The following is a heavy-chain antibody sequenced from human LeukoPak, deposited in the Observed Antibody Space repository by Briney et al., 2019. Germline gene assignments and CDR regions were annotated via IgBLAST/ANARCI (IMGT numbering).Heavy chain of an antibody. D-gene: IGHD3-22*01. J-gene: IGHJ4*02. Sequence: SETLSLTCTVSGDSFSTSNSYWGWIRQPPGKGLEWIGSMFYSANTYYNPSLKSRVTISVDTSKNQLSLRLSSVTAADTAVYYCARHPHYYFDETARWGQGTLVTVSS. CDR2: MFYSANT. CDR3: ARHPHYYFDETAR. V-gene: IGHV4-39*01. CDR1: GDSFSTSNSY.